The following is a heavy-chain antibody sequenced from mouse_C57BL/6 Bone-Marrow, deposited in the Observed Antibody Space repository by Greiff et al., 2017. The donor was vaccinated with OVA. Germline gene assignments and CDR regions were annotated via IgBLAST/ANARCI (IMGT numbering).Heavy chain of an antibody. V-gene: IGHV3-6*01. Sequence: EVKLQESGPGLVKPSQSLSLTCSVTGYSITSGYYWNWIRQFPGNQLEWMGYISYDGSNNYNPSLKNRISITRDTSKNQFFLKLNSVTTEDTATYFCARRAGPYFDYWGQGTTLTVSS. CDR3: ARRAGPYFDY. CDR1: GYSITSGYY. CDR2: ISYDGSN. J-gene: IGHJ2*01. D-gene: IGHD3-1*01.